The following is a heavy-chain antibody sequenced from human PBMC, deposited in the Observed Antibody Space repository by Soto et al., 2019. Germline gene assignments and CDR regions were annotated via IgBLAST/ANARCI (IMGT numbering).Heavy chain of an antibody. Sequence: QVQLGQSGAEVKKPGASVKVSCKASGYTCTSYGISWVRQAPGQGLEWMGWIRAYSGNTNYAQKLQGRVTMTTDTSTSTAYMELRSLRSDDTAVYYCARDGVPPPKVGATGGEPLVAFDIWGQGTMVTVSS. J-gene: IGHJ3*02. CDR1: GYTCTSYG. CDR3: ARDGVPPPKVGATGGEPLVAFDI. V-gene: IGHV1-18*04. D-gene: IGHD1-26*01. CDR2: IRAYSGNT.